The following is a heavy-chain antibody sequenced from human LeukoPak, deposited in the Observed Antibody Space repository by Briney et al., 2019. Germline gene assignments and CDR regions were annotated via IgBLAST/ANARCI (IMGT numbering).Heavy chain of an antibody. CDR2: MNPNSGNT. D-gene: IGHD6-19*01. J-gene: IGHJ5*02. Sequence: GASVKVSCKAPGYTFTSYDINWVRQATGQGLEWMGWMNPNSGNTGYAQKFQGRVTMTRNTSISTAYMELSSLRSEDTAVYYCARDWTRSPKPGIAVAGKGYNWFDRWGQGTLVTVSS. V-gene: IGHV1-8*01. CDR1: GYTFTSYD. CDR3: ARDWTRSPKPGIAVAGKGYNWFDR.